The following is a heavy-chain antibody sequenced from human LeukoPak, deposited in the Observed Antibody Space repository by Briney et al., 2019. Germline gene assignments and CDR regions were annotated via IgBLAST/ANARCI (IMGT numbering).Heavy chain of an antibody. CDR2: IYTSGST. CDR3: ARVSPRITMVRGVITLLGRFIKRLNWFDP. V-gene: IGHV4-61*02. Sequence: SQTLSLTCTVSGGSISSGSYYWSWIRQPAGKGLEWIGRIYTSGSTNYNPSLKSRVTISVDTSKNQFSLKLSSVTAADTAVYYCARVSPRITMVRGVITLLGRFIKRLNWFDPWGQGTLVTVSS. CDR1: GGSISSGSYY. J-gene: IGHJ5*02. D-gene: IGHD3-10*01.